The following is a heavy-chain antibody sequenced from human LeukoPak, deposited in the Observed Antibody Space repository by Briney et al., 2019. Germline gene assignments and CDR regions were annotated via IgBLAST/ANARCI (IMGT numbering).Heavy chain of an antibody. J-gene: IGHJ4*02. V-gene: IGHV1-69*06. Sequence: SVKVSCKASGGTFSSYAISWVRQAPGQGLEWMGGIIPIFGTANYAQKFRGRVTITADKSTRTAYMELSSLRSEDTAVYYCARDNDSRGPPHFDYWGQGTLVTVSS. CDR2: IIPIFGTA. CDR3: ARDNDSRGPPHFDY. D-gene: IGHD3-16*01. CDR1: GGTFSSYA.